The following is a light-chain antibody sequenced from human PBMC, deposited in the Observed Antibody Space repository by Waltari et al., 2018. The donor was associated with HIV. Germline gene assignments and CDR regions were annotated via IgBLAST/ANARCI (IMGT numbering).Light chain of an antibody. V-gene: IGLV7-46*01. CDR3: LLSYSGAQWV. Sequence: QAVVTQEPSLTVSPGGTVTLTCGSSTRAVTSSHYPFGFQQKPGQATRTLIYDTNTKHSWTPARFSGSLLGGKAALTLSGAQPEDEAEYYCLLSYSGAQWVFGGGTKLTVL. CDR2: DTN. CDR1: TRAVTSSHY. J-gene: IGLJ3*02.